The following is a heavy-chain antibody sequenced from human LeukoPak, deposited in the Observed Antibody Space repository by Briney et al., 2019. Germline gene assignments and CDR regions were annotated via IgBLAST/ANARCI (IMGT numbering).Heavy chain of an antibody. Sequence: SETLSLTCTVSGGSISSYYWSWIRQPAGKGLEWIGRIYTSGSTNYNPSLKSRVTMSVDTSKNQFSLKLSSVTAADTAVYYCARDLARGSIAARLGYWGQGTLVTVSS. V-gene: IGHV4-4*07. J-gene: IGHJ4*02. D-gene: IGHD6-6*01. CDR2: IYTSGST. CDR1: GGSISSYY. CDR3: ARDLARGSIAARLGY.